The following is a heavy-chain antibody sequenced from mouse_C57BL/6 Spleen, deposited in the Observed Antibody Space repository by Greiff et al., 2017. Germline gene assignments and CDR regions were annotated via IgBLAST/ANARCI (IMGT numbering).Heavy chain of an antibody. CDR1: GYSITSGYY. CDR3: ASYGDAMDY. V-gene: IGHV3-6*01. Sequence: EVQLVESGPGLVKPSQSLSLTCSVTGYSITSGYYWNWIRQFPGNKLEWMGYISYDGSNKYNPSLKNRISITRDTSKNQFFLKLNSVTTEDTATYYCASYGDAMDYWGQGTSVTVSS. CDR2: ISYDGSN. J-gene: IGHJ4*01. D-gene: IGHD1-2*01.